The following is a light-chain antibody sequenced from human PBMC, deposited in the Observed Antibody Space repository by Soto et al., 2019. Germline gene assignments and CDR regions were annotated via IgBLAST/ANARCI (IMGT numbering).Light chain of an antibody. J-gene: IGKJ3*01. V-gene: IGKV2-30*01. CDR1: QSLVYSDGNTY. Sequence: DVVMTQSPLSLPVTLGQPASISCRSSQSLVYSDGNTYLNWFQPRPVQSPSRLIYKVSKPDSGVPDRCSSSGACTDFTRKIIRVEAADVVVSYCMQGTHWAPFTFGPGTKVEIK. CDR2: KVS. CDR3: MQGTHWAPFT.